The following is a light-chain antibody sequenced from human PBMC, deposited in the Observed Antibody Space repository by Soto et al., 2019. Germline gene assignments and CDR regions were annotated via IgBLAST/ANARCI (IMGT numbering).Light chain of an antibody. CDR3: KQRRNRPIT. V-gene: IGKV3-11*01. CDR2: DAS. Sequence: EIVLTQSPATLSLSPGERATLAYRASQRVSSYLAWYQQHPGQAPSLLIYDASNMATDIPARFTGSGSDADFTLTISSLESEDFSISNCKQRRNRPITSGKEKRLPI. CDR1: QRVSSY. J-gene: IGKJ5*01.